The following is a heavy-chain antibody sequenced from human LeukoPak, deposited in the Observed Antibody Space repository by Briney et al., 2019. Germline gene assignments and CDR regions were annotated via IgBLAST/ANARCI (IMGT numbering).Heavy chain of an antibody. CDR1: GFTFSSYN. D-gene: IGHD3-9*01. J-gene: IGHJ4*02. CDR3: ARVFSAFDY. V-gene: IGHV3-21*04. Sequence: PGGSPRLSCAASGFTFSSYNMNWVRQAPGKGLEWVSSISSSSSYIYYADSVRGRFTISRDNAKNSLYLQMNSLRAEDTALYYCARVFSAFDYWGQGTLVTVSS. CDR2: ISSSSSYI.